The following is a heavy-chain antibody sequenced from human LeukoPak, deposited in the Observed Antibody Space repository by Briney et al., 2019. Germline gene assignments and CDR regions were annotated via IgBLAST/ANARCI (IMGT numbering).Heavy chain of an antibody. V-gene: IGHV3-33*01. CDR2: IWSDGSDK. Sequence: GGSLRLSCAASGFPFSSHGMHWVRQAPGKGLEWVAVIWSDGSDKYYADSVKGRFTISRDNSRNTLYLQMSRLRAEDTAVYYCARDRRSVDYSNYATTNWFDPWGQGTLVTVSS. CDR3: ARDRRSVDYSNYATTNWFDP. CDR1: GFPFSSHG. J-gene: IGHJ5*02. D-gene: IGHD4-11*01.